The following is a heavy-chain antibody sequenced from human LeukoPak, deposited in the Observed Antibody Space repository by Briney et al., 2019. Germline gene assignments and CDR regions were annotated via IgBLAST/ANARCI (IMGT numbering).Heavy chain of an antibody. Sequence: SGGSLRLSCAASGFTFSSHLMHWVRQAPGKGLVWVSRISSDGTYTNYADSVKGRFTISRDNAKNTLYLQMNSLRAEDTAVYYCARGYGSSRGWYWGQGTLVTVSS. J-gene: IGHJ4*02. V-gene: IGHV3-74*01. CDR2: ISSDGTYT. CDR3: ARGYGSSRGWY. D-gene: IGHD6-6*01. CDR1: GFTFSSHL.